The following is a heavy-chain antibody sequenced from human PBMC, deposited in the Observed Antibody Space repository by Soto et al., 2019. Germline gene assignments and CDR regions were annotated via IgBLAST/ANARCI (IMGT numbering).Heavy chain of an antibody. D-gene: IGHD3-22*01. V-gene: IGHV4-30-4*01. CDR2: IYYSGST. J-gene: IGHJ5*02. CDR1: GGSISSGDYY. Sequence: KPSETLSLTCTVSGGSISSGDYYWSWIRQPPGKGLEWIGYIYYSGSTYYNPSLESRVTISVDTSKNQFSLKLSSVTAADTAVYYCAGGIPGDSSGYYPSWGQGTRVTVSS. CDR3: AGGIPGDSSGYYPS.